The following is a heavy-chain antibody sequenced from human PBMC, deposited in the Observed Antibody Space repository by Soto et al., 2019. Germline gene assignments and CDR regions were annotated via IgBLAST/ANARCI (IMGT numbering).Heavy chain of an antibody. Sequence: AGGSLRLSCATSGFTFSNAWMNWFRQAPGRGLEWVGRIKSKTDGGTIDYPAPVKGRFTISRDDSRNTLYLQMNSLKTEDTAVYYCTTAHPRGPDYWGQGTLVTVSS. CDR2: IKSKTDGGTI. J-gene: IGHJ4*02. CDR1: GFTFSNAW. CDR3: TTAHPRGPDY. D-gene: IGHD5-12*01. V-gene: IGHV3-15*01.